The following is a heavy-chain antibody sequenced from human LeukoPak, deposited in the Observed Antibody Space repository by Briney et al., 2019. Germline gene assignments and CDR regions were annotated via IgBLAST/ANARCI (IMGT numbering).Heavy chain of an antibody. D-gene: IGHD3-10*01. CDR1: GFAFSSYE. Sequence: GGSLRLSCAASGFAFSSYEMNWVRQAPGKGLEWVSYISSSGSTIYYADSVKGRFTISRDNAKNSLYLQMNSLRAEDTAVYCCARETYYYGSGSYNDYWGQGTLVTVSS. CDR2: ISSSGSTI. J-gene: IGHJ4*02. CDR3: ARETYYYGSGSYNDY. V-gene: IGHV3-48*03.